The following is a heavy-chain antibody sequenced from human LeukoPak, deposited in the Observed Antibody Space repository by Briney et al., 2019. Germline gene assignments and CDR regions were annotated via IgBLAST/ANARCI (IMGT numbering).Heavy chain of an antibody. CDR2: ISGSSGST. Sequence: GGSLRLSCAASGFTFSSYAMSWVCQTPGKGLEWASVISGSSGSTYYADSVKGRFTIFRDNSKNTLYLQMNSLRVEDTAIYYCASGRGYSSAAFDYWGQGTLVTVSS. CDR3: ASGRGYSSAAFDY. V-gene: IGHV3-23*01. CDR1: GFTFSSYA. J-gene: IGHJ4*02. D-gene: IGHD6-19*01.